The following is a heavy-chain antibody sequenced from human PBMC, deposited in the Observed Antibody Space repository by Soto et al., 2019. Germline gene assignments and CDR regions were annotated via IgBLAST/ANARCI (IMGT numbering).Heavy chain of an antibody. Sequence: QLQLQESGSGLVKPSQTLSLNCAVSGGSISSGGYSWSWLRLPPGKGLEWIGYIYHGESTNYNPSLRSRVTISVDRAKNQLSLILKSVTPADTAVYYCARDSRSTTTSGLDVWGQGTTVTVSS. V-gene: IGHV4-30-2*01. D-gene: IGHD4-4*01. CDR1: GGSISSGGYS. J-gene: IGHJ6*02. CDR3: ARDSRSTTTSGLDV. CDR2: IYHGEST.